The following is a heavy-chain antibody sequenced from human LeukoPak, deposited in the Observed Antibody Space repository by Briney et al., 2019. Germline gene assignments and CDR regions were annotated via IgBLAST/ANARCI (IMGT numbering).Heavy chain of an antibody. CDR1: GYTFTTYY. CDR3: ASQVTIFGVVITPHYYYMDV. Sequence: SVKVSCKASGYTFTTYYMHWVRQAPGQGLEWMGGIIPIFGTANYAQKFQGRVTITADESTSTAYMELSSLRSEDTAVYYCASQVTIFGVVITPHYYYMDVWGKGTTVTVSS. V-gene: IGHV1-69*13. D-gene: IGHD3-3*01. J-gene: IGHJ6*03. CDR2: IIPIFGTA.